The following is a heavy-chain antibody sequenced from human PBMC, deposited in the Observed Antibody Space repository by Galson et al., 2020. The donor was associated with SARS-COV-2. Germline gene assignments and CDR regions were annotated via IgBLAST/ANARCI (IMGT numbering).Heavy chain of an antibody. V-gene: IGHV3-43*01. D-gene: IGHD1-26*01. CDR3: AKDGVGATIGGYYFDY. Sequence: GGSLRLSCAASGFTFDDYTMHWVRQAPGKGLEWVSLISWDGGSTYYADSVKGRFTISRDNSKNSLYLQMNSLRTEDTALYYCAKDGVGATIGGYYFDYWGQGTLVTVSS. CDR1: GFTFDDYT. CDR2: ISWDGGST. J-gene: IGHJ4*02.